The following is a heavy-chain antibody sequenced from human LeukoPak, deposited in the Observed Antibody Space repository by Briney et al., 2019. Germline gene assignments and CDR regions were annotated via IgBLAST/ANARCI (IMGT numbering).Heavy chain of an antibody. J-gene: IGHJ5*02. D-gene: IGHD1/OR15-1a*01. CDR1: GFAFSNYW. Sequence: GRSLRLSCVASGFAFSNYWMHWVRQASGKAPVWVSRINPDGTTTDYADSVKRRFTISRDNAKNMVLLQMSGLRADDTALYYCAKDLSWNTADRWGKGILVTVSS. V-gene: IGHV3-74*01. CDR2: INPDGTTT. CDR3: AKDLSWNTADR.